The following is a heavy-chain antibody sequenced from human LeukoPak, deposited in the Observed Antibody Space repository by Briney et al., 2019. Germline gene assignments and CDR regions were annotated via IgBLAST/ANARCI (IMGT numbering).Heavy chain of an antibody. CDR3: ARPRGYCSGGSCFPPDY. CDR1: GFTFSNYW. D-gene: IGHD2-15*01. J-gene: IGHJ4*02. Sequence: GGSLRLSCRASGFTFSNYWMSWVRQAPGKGLEWVANIRQDGNEKYSVDSVKGRFTIPRDNAKNSLYLQMNSLRAEDTAVYYCARPRGYCSGGSCFPPDYWGQGTLVTVSS. CDR2: IRQDGNEK. V-gene: IGHV3-7*04.